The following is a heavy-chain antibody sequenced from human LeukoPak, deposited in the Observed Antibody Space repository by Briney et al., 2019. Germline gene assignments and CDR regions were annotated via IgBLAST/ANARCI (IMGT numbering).Heavy chain of an antibody. D-gene: IGHD1-26*01. Sequence: GASVKLSCKASGYTFTSYRISWVRQAPGQGLEWIGWISAYNGNTNYAQKIQGRVTMTTDTSTRKAYMEVRSLRSDDTAVYYCARDRPPDSGSYKRDAFDIWGQGTMVTVSS. V-gene: IGHV1-18*01. CDR3: ARDRPPDSGSYKRDAFDI. CDR2: ISAYNGNT. CDR1: GYTFTSYR. J-gene: IGHJ3*02.